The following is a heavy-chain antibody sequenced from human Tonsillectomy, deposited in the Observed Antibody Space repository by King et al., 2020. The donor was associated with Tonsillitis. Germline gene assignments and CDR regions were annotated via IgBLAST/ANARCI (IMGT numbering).Heavy chain of an antibody. Sequence: VQLVESGGGLVQPGGSLRLSCAASGFTFSSYAMSWVRQAPGKGLEWVSALSGCGGSTYYADSVKGRFTISRDNSKNTLYLQMNSLRAEDTAVYYCAKYDAGFDILTGYYPLDYWGQGTLVTVSS. CDR3: AKYDAGFDILTGYYPLDY. CDR2: LSGCGGST. CDR1: GFTFSSYA. D-gene: IGHD3-9*01. J-gene: IGHJ4*02. V-gene: IGHV3-23*04.